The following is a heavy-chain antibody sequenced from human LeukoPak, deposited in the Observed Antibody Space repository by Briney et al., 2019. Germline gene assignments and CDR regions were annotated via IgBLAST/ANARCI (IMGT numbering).Heavy chain of an antibody. D-gene: IGHD2-2*01. Sequence: GGSLSLSGAASGFTFSGYSWNWVPQAPGKGLEWVSSISSSSSYIYYEDQGKGRFTISRDNAKNSLYLQMNSLRAEDTAVYYCARGPRYCSSTSCYDAFDIWGQGTMVTVSS. CDR3: ARGPRYCSSTSCYDAFDI. CDR1: GFTFSGYS. J-gene: IGHJ3*02. CDR2: ISSSSSYI. V-gene: IGHV3-21*01.